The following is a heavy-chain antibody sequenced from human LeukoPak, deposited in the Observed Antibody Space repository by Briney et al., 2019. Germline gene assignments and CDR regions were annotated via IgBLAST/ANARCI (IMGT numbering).Heavy chain of an antibody. CDR1: GGSISSSSYY. V-gene: IGHV4-39*01. CDR3: ARHVPPGIAAAGSLDY. D-gene: IGHD6-13*01. Sequence: SETLSLTCTVSGGSISSSSYYWGWIRQPPGKGLEWIGSIYYSGSTYYNPSLKSRVTISVDTSKNQFSLKLSSVTAADTAVYYCARHVPPGIAAAGSLDYWGREPWSPSPQ. J-gene: IGHJ4*02. CDR2: IYYSGST.